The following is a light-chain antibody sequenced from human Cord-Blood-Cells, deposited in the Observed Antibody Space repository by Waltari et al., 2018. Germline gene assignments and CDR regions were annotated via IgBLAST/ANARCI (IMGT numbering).Light chain of an antibody. CDR3: QKRSNWPP. CDR1: QSVSSH. J-gene: IGKJ4*01. Sequence: EIVLTQSPATLSLSPGERATLSCRASQSVSSHLAWYQQKPGQAPRLLIYDASNGATGIPARFSGSGSGTDFTLTISSLEPEECAVYYGQKRSNWPPFGGGTKVEIK. CDR2: DAS. V-gene: IGKV3-11*01.